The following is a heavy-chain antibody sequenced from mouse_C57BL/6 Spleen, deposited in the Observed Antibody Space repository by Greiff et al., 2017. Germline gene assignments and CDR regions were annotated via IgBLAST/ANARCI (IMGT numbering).Heavy chain of an antibody. J-gene: IGHJ3*01. V-gene: IGHV1-22*01. Sequence: VQLQQSGPELVKPGASVKMSCKASGYTFTDYNMHWVKQSHGKSLEWIGYINPNNGGTSYNQKFKGKATLTVNKSSSTAYMELRSLTSEDSAVYYCARSYGSSSWFAYCGQGTLVTVSA. CDR3: ARSYGSSSWFAY. CDR1: GYTFTDYN. CDR2: INPNNGGT. D-gene: IGHD1-1*01.